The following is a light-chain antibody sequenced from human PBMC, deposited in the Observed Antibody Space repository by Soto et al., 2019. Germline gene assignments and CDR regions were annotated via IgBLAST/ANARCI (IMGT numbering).Light chain of an antibody. CDR1: GSDVGGYNF. CDR2: DVF. V-gene: IGLV2-14*03. Sequence: QSALTQPASVSGSPGQSISISGTGTGSDVGGYNFVSWYQHHPGKVPKLMIYDVFTRPSGVSNRFSGSKSGNTASLTISGLQAEDEGDYYCSSFTSRRFYVFGTGTKLTVL. J-gene: IGLJ1*01. CDR3: SSFTSRRFYV.